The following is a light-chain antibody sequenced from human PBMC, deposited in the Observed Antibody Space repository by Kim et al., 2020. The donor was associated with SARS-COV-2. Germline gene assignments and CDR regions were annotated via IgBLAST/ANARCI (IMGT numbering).Light chain of an antibody. J-gene: IGLJ3*02. CDR2: LNSDGSH. V-gene: IGLV4-69*01. Sequence: QPVLTQSPSASASLGASVKLTCTLSSGHSSYAIAWHQQQAEKGPRYLMKLNSDGSHSKGDGIPDRFSGSSSGAERYLTISSLQSEDEADYYCQTWGTGNWVFGGGTQLTVL. CDR3: QTWGTGNWV. CDR1: SGHSSYA.